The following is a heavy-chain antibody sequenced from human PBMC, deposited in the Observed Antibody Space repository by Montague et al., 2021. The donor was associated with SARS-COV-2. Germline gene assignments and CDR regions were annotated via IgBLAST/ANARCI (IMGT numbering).Heavy chain of an antibody. CDR1: GFTFTSYA. D-gene: IGHD1-26*01. J-gene: IGHJ3*02. CDR2: ISGSGFST. CDR3: ARDRPNCDEDSGHVLKADDFDX. V-gene: IGHV3-23*01. Sequence: SLRLSCAASGFTFTSYAMNWVRQAPGKGLEWVSAISGSGFSTFYADSVKGRFTISRDNSKNTVYLQMNSLVGEDTAVYFFARDRPNCDEDSGHVLKADDFDXWGRGTMVTVSS.